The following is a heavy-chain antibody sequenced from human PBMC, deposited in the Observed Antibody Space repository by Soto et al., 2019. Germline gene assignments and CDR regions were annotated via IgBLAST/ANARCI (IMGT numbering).Heavy chain of an antibody. D-gene: IGHD3-22*01. CDR3: ARQDRYYDSIDY. CDR1: GGSISSSSYY. CDR2: IYYSGST. J-gene: IGHJ4*02. V-gene: IGHV4-39*01. Sequence: SETVSLTCTVSGGSISSSSYYWGWIRQPPGKGLEWIGSIYYSGSTYYNPSLKSRVTISVDTSKNQFSLKLSSVTAADTAVYYCARQDRYYDSIDYRGQGTLVTVSS.